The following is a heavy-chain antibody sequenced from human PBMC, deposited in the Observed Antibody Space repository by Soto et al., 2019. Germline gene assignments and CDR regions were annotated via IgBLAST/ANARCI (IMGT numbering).Heavy chain of an antibody. D-gene: IGHD5-18*01. J-gene: IGHJ6*02. CDR3: ARAXTGRLPRRAHYYYAMDV. Sequence: PGGSLRLSCATSGFTFSNFDMHWVRQVPGKGLEWVSAIGAARDPYYLGSVKGRFTISRENAKNSVYLQMNDLRAGDSAVYYCARAXTGRLPRRAHYYYAMDVWGQGTTVTVSS. CDR1: GFTFSNFD. CDR2: IGAARDP. V-gene: IGHV3-13*05.